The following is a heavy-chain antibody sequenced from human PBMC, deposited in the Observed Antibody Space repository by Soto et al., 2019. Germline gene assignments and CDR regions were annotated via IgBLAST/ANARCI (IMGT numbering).Heavy chain of an antibody. J-gene: IGHJ4*02. Sequence: GGSLRLSCAASGFTFSSYALTWVRQAPGMGLEWVSAISGRGRSANYADTVKGGFTISRDNAKNTLYLQMTGLRAEDTAIYFCAKVVAAAAKGADFDYWGQGALVTVSS. V-gene: IGHV3-23*01. D-gene: IGHD6-25*01. CDR2: ISGRGRSA. CDR1: GFTFSSYA. CDR3: AKVVAAAAKGADFDY.